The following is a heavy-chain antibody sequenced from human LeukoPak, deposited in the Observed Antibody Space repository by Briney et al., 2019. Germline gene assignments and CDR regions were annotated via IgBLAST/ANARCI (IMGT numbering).Heavy chain of an antibody. CDR1: GFTFSSYA. CDR2: ISGSGGST. D-gene: IGHD4-17*01. J-gene: IGHJ6*03. Sequence: GGSLRLSCAASGFTFSSYAMSWVRQAPGKGLGWVSAISGSGGSTYYADSVKGRFTISRDNSKNTLYLQMNSLRAEDTAVYYCAKQARATVHYYYYMDVWGKGTTVTVSS. V-gene: IGHV3-23*01. CDR3: AKQARATVHYYYYMDV.